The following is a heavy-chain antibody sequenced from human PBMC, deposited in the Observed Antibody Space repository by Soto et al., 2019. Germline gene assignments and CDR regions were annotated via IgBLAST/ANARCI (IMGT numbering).Heavy chain of an antibody. V-gene: IGHV4-34*01. J-gene: IGHJ5*02. CDR1: GGSFSGYY. Sequence: QVQLQQWGAGLLKPSETLSLTCAVYGGSFSGYYWSWIRQPPGKGLEWIGEINHSGSTNYNPSLKSRVTISVDTSKNQFSLKLSSVTAADTAVYYCARAPGTVAVRWFDPWGQGTLVTVSS. D-gene: IGHD6-19*01. CDR2: INHSGST. CDR3: ARAPGTVAVRWFDP.